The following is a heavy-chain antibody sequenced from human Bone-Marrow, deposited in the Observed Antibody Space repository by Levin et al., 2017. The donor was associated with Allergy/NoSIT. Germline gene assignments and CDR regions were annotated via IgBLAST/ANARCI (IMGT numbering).Heavy chain of an antibody. J-gene: IGHJ4*02. V-gene: IGHV1-2*06. CDR1: GYTFTGNF. Sequence: ASVKVSCKASGYTFTGNFMHWVRQAPGQGLEWMGRINPNSGGTDYAPKFQGRVTMTRDTSISTAYMELSRLTSVDTAVYYSAGGSTDGQGWGQGTLVTVSS. CDR3: AGGSTDGQG. D-gene: IGHD3-16*01. CDR2: INPNSGGT.